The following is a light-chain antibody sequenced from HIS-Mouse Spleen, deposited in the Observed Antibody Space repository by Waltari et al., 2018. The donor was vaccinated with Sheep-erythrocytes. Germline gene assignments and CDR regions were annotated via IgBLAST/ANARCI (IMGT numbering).Light chain of an antibody. CDR3: ISYTSSSTYV. J-gene: IGLJ1*01. CDR1: SSDVGGYNY. Sequence: QSALTQPASVSGSPGQSITISCTGTSSDVGGYNYVSWYQQHPGKAPKLIIYEVSNRPSGFSNVFSGFKSGNTASLTISVLQAYDEADYYCISYTSSSTYVFGTGTKVTVL. CDR2: EVS. V-gene: IGLV2-14*01.